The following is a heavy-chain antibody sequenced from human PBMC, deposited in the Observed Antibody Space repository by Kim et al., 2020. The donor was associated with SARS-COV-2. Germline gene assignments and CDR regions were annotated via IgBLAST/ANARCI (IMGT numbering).Heavy chain of an antibody. V-gene: IGHV3-21*01. J-gene: IGHJ4*02. CDR1: GFTFSSYS. CDR3: ARTRDSGWSYFDY. Sequence: GGSLRLSCAASGFTFSSYSMNWVRQAPGKGLEWVSSISSSSSYIYYADSVKGRFTISRDNAKNSLYLQMNSLRAEDTAVYYCARTRDSGWSYFDYWGQGTLVPVSS. D-gene: IGHD6-19*01. CDR2: ISSSSSYI.